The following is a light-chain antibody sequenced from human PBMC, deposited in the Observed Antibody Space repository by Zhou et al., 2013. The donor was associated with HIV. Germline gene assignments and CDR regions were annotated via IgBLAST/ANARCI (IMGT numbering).Light chain of an antibody. CDR1: HTIDNY. CDR3: QQRTKWPIT. J-gene: IGKJ5*01. CDR2: DAS. V-gene: IGKV3-11*01. Sequence: EIVLTQSPATLSLSPGERATLSCRASHTIDNYLAWYQQKPGQAPRLLIYDASNRATGIPARFSGSGSGTDFTLTISSLEPEDFAVYYCQQRTKWPITFGQGTRLEI.